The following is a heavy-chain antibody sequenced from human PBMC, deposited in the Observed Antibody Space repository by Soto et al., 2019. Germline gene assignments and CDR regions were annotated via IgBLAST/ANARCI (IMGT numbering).Heavy chain of an antibody. J-gene: IGHJ4*02. D-gene: IGHD2-2*01. CDR3: ARVSLGYCSSTSCYPGSEGDY. Sequence: NPGGSLRLSCAASGFTFSSYSMNWVRQAPGKGLEWVSSISSSSSYIYYADSVKGRFTISRDNAKNSLYLQMNSLRAEDTAVYYCARVSLGYCSSTSCYPGSEGDYWGQGTLVTVSS. CDR2: ISSSSSYI. V-gene: IGHV3-21*01. CDR1: GFTFSSYS.